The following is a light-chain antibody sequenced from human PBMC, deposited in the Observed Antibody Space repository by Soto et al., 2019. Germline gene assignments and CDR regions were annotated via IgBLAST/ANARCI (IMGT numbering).Light chain of an antibody. Sequence: NFMLTQPHSVSESPGKTVIITWTRSSGSIGDNYVQWYQQRPGSAPTTIIYEDNQRPSGVPDRFSGSIDRSSNSVSLTISGLKTEDEADYYCQSYNTIGSVVFGGGTNLTVL. V-gene: IGLV6-57*04. CDR1: SGSIGDNY. CDR3: QSYNTIGSVV. J-gene: IGLJ3*02. CDR2: EDN.